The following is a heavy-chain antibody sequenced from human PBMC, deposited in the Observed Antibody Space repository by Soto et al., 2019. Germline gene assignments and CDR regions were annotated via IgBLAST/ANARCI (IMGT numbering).Heavy chain of an antibody. Sequence: QVQLVESGGGVVQPGRSLRLSCAASGFTFSSYAMHWVRQAPGKGLEWVAVISYDGSNKYYADSVKGRFTISRDNSKNTLYLQMNILSAEDTAVYYCARDEWLDDYFDYWGQGTLVTVSS. CDR3: ARDEWLDDYFDY. CDR2: ISYDGSNK. D-gene: IGHD6-19*01. V-gene: IGHV3-30-3*01. CDR1: GFTFSSYA. J-gene: IGHJ4*02.